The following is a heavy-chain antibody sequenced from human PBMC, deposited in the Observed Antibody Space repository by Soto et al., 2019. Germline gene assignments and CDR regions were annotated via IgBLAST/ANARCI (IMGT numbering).Heavy chain of an antibody. Sequence: SVKVSCKAPGVTFSSYAISWVRQAPGQGLEWMGGIIPIFGTANYAQKFQGRVTITADESTSTAYMELSSLRSEDTAVYYCARGNCSGGSCYSYGMDVWGQGTTVTVSS. CDR3: ARGNCSGGSCYSYGMDV. CDR2: IIPIFGTA. D-gene: IGHD2-15*01. CDR1: GVTFSSYA. V-gene: IGHV1-69*13. J-gene: IGHJ6*02.